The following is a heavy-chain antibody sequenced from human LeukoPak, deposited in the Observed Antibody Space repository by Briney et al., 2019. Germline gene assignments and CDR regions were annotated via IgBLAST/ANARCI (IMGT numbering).Heavy chain of an antibody. D-gene: IGHD3-3*01. V-gene: IGHV3-53*01. J-gene: IGHJ3*02. CDR1: GFTVSSNY. CDR2: IYSGGST. Sequence: PGGSLRLSCAASGFTVSSNYMSWVRQAPGKGLERVSVIYSGGSTYYADSVKGRFTISRDNSKNTLYLQMNSLRAEDTAVYYCARGAPRFAFDIWGQGTMVTVSS. CDR3: ARGAPRFAFDI.